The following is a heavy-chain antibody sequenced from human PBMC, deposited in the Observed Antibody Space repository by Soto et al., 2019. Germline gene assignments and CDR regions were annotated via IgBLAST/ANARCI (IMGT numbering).Heavy chain of an antibody. Sequence: ASVKVSCKASGYTFTSYGISWVQQAPGQGLEWMGWISAYNGNTNYAQKLQGRVTMTTDTSTSTAYMELRSLRSDDTAVYYCARVYDSSGYYPTYFDYWGQGXLVTVS. CDR1: GYTFTSYG. CDR3: ARVYDSSGYYPTYFDY. J-gene: IGHJ4*02. CDR2: ISAYNGNT. D-gene: IGHD3-22*01. V-gene: IGHV1-18*04.